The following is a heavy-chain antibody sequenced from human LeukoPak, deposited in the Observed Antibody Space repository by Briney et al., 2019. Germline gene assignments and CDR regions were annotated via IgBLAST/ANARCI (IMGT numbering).Heavy chain of an antibody. CDR3: ATWSGHGGSGSYYGTPHFDY. CDR1: GFTFSSYW. CDR2: IKQDGSEK. Sequence: GGSLRLSCAASGFTFSSYWMSWVRQAPGKGLEWVANIKQDGSEKYYVDSVKGRFTIPRDNAKNSLYLQMTSLRAEDTAVYYRATWSGHGGSGSYYGTPHFDYWGQGTLVTVSS. D-gene: IGHD3-10*01. J-gene: IGHJ4*02. V-gene: IGHV3-7*01.